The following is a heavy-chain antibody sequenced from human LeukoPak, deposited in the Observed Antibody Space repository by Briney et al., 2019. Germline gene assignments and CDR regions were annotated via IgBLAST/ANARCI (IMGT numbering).Heavy chain of an antibody. D-gene: IGHD3-22*01. CDR1: GFTFDDYT. CDR2: ISWDGGST. J-gene: IGHJ6*02. CDR3: AKGRKYYYDSSGYYYVHYYGMDV. V-gene: IGHV3-43*01. Sequence: GGSLRLSCAASGFTFDDYTMDWVRQAPGKGLEWVSLISWDGGSTYYADSVKGRFTISRDNSKNSLYLQMNSLRTEDTALYYCAKGRKYYYDSSGYYYVHYYGMDVWGQGTTVTVSS.